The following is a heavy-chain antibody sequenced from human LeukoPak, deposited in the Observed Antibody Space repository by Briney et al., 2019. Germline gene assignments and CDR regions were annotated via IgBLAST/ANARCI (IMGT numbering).Heavy chain of an antibody. J-gene: IGHJ4*02. CDR2: ISGSGGSA. CDR3: AKTTIGYSSGRYPGWPVDY. Sequence: GGSLRLSCAASGFTFSSYAMSWVRQAPGKGLEWVSAISGSGGSAYYADSVKGRFTISRDNSKNTVYLQMNSLRAEDTAVYYCAKTTIGYSSGRYPGWPVDYWGQGTLVTVSS. D-gene: IGHD6-19*01. V-gene: IGHV3-23*01. CDR1: GFTFSSYA.